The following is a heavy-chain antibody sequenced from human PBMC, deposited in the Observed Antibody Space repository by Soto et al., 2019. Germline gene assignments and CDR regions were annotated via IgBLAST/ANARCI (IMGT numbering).Heavy chain of an antibody. Sequence: KTSETLSLTCIVSGGSISSSDSYWGWIRQPPGKGLEWIGTMYYSGSTFYNPSLKGRVTLSVDTSRNQFSLKLSSVTAADTAVYYCARHLTYSVTYPRPLDFWGQGILVTVSS. CDR3: ARHLTYSVTYPRPLDF. V-gene: IGHV4-39*01. CDR1: GGSISSSDSY. CDR2: MYYSGST. D-gene: IGHD1-26*01. J-gene: IGHJ4*02.